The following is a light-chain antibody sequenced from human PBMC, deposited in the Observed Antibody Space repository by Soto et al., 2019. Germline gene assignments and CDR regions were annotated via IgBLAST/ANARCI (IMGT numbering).Light chain of an antibody. CDR2: DVS. J-gene: IGKJ4*01. V-gene: IGKV3-11*01. CDR3: QQRSSWPLT. CDR1: QSVRTY. Sequence: EIVMTQSPATLSVSPGEWATLSCRASQSVRTYLAWYQQKPGQAPRLLIYDVSNRATGIPARFSGSGSGTDFTLTISSLEPEDFAVYSCQQRSSWPLTFGGGTKVDIK.